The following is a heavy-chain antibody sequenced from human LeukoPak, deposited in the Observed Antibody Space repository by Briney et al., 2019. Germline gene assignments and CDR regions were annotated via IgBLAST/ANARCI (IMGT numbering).Heavy chain of an antibody. D-gene: IGHD3-3*01. V-gene: IGHV4-59*08. CDR3: ARLLPELRFLEWPNWFDP. Sequence: KPSETLSLTGTVSGGSISSYYWSWIRQPPGKGLEWIGYIYYSGSTNYNPSLKSRVTISVDTSKNQFSLKLSSVTAAGTAVYYCARLLPELRFLEWPNWFDPWGQGTLVTVSS. J-gene: IGHJ5*02. CDR1: GGSISSYY. CDR2: IYYSGST.